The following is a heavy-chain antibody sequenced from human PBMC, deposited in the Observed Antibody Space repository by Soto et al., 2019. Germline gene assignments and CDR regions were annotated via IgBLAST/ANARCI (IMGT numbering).Heavy chain of an antibody. CDR3: ASDGYYDSSGYSLWDAFDI. J-gene: IGHJ3*02. Sequence: ASVKVSCKASGYTFTSYYMHWVRQAPGQGLEWMGIINPSGRSTSHAQKFQGRVTMTRDTSTSTVYMELSSLRSEDTAVYYCASDGYYDSSGYSLWDAFDIWGQGTVVTVSS. V-gene: IGHV1-46*01. CDR2: INPSGRST. CDR1: GYTFTSYY. D-gene: IGHD3-22*01.